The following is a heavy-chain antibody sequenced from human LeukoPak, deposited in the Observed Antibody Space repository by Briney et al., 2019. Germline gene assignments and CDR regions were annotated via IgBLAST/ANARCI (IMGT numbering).Heavy chain of an antibody. CDR2: IYSGGST. V-gene: IGHV3-53*01. J-gene: IGHJ4*02. CDR3: AKDRGAVAGDFDY. D-gene: IGHD6-19*01. Sequence: GGSLRLSCAASGFTVSSNYMSWVRQAPGKGLEWVSVIYSGGSTYYADSVKGRFTISRDNSKNTLYLQMNSLRAEDTAVYYCAKDRGAVAGDFDYWGQGTLVTVSS. CDR1: GFTVSSNY.